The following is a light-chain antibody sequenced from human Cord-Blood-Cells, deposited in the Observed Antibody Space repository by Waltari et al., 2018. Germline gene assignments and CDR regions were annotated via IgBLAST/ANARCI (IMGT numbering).Light chain of an antibody. CDR3: QQYYSTPYT. V-gene: IGKV4-1*01. CDR2: WAS. J-gene: IGKJ2*01. Sequence: DIVMTQSPDSLAVSLGERATINCKSSQSVLYSSNNKNYLAWYQQKPGQPPKLLIYWASTRESGVPDRFSGSGSGTYFTLTISSLQAEDVAVYYCQQYYSTPYTFGHGTKLEIK. CDR1: QSVLYSSNNKNY.